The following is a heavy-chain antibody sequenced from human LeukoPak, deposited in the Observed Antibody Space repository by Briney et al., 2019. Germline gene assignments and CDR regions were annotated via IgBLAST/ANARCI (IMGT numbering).Heavy chain of an antibody. V-gene: IGHV3-7*01. CDR2: IQQHGSVK. CDR3: ARGSRDNSGYRYYFDY. J-gene: IGHJ4*02. Sequence: GGSLRLSCAASGFTFSSYWMSWVRQAPGKGLEWVANIQQHGSVKYYVDSAKGRFTISRDNGENSMFLEMNSLSADDTAVYYCARGSRDNSGYRYYFDYWGQGTLVTVSS. CDR1: GFTFSSYW. D-gene: IGHD3-22*01.